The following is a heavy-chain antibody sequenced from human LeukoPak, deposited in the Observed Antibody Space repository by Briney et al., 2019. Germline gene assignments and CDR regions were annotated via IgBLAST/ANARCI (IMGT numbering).Heavy chain of an antibody. V-gene: IGHV3-21*01. Sequence: GGSLRLSCAASGFTFSSYSMNWVRQAPGKGLEWVSSISSSSSYIYHADSVKGRFTISRDNAKNSLYLQMNSLRAEDTAVYYCARDRGVGATPHDYWGQGTLVTVSS. D-gene: IGHD1-26*01. CDR3: ARDRGVGATPHDY. CDR2: ISSSSSYI. J-gene: IGHJ4*02. CDR1: GFTFSSYS.